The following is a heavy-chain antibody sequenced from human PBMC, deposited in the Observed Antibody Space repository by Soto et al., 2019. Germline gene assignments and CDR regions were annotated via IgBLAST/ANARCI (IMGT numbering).Heavy chain of an antibody. CDR1: GGTFSSYT. CDR3: ARDQGYDYVWGSYLP. Sequence: QVQLVQSGAEVKKPGSSVKVSCKASGGTFSSYTISWVRQAPGQGLEWMGRIIPILGIANYAQKFQGRVTIXXDXSXXTAYMELSSLRSEDTAVDYCARDQGYDYVWGSYLPWGQGTLVTVSS. J-gene: IGHJ5*02. D-gene: IGHD3-16*02. CDR2: IIPILGIA. V-gene: IGHV1-69*08.